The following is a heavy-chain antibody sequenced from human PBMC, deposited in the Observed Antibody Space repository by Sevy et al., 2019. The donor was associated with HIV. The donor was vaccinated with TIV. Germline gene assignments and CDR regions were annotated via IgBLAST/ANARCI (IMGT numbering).Heavy chain of an antibody. CDR1: GFTFSNYW. V-gene: IGHV3-74*01. CDR2: INPGGTST. J-gene: IGHJ4*02. CDR3: SRAITVEGRGVGY. Sequence: GGSLTLSCAASGFTFSNYWMHWVRHAPGKGLVWVSRINPGGTSTDYADSVKGRFTISRDNAKNSLYLQMNSLRAEDTAVYYCSRAITVEGRGVGYWGQGTLVTVSS. D-gene: IGHD5-12*01.